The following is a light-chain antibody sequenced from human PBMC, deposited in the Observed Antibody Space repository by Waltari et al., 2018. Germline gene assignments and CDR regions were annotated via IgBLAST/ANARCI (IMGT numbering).Light chain of an antibody. CDR2: GAS. CDR1: QSVSSN. V-gene: IGKV3-15*01. Sequence: EIVMTQSPATLSVSPGERATLSCRASQSVSSNLAWYQQIPGQAPRLLIYGASTRATGIPARFTGSGSGTEFTRTISSMQSEDIAVYYCQQYNNWPGTFGQGTKVEIK. CDR3: QQYNNWPGT. J-gene: IGKJ1*01.